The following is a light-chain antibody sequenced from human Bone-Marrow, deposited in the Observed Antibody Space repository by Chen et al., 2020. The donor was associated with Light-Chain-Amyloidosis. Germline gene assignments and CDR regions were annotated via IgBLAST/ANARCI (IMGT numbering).Light chain of an antibody. CDR1: SSNIGSNY. J-gene: IGLJ3*02. V-gene: IGLV1-47*01. CDR3: AAWDDSLSGRV. Sequence: QSVLTQPPSASGTPSQRVTLSSSGTSSNIGSNYVYWYQQLPGTAPKLLISRNNQRPSGVPARCSGAKSGTSASLAISGLRSEDEADYYCAAWDDSLSGRVFGGGTKLTVL. CDR2: RNN.